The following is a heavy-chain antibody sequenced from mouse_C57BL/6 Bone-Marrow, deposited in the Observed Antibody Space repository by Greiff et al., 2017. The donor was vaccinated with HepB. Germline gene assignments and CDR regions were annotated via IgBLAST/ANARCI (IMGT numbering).Heavy chain of an antibody. CDR2: ISYDGSN. CDR3: AREYYGSRGYWYFDV. V-gene: IGHV3-6*01. J-gene: IGHJ1*03. CDR1: GYSITSGYY. Sequence: ESGPGLVKPSQSLSLTCSVTGYSITSGYYWNWIRQFPGNKLEWMGYISYDGSNNYNPSLKNRISITRDTSKNQFFLKLNSVSTEDTATYYCAREYYGSRGYWYFDVWGTGTTVTVSS. D-gene: IGHD1-1*01.